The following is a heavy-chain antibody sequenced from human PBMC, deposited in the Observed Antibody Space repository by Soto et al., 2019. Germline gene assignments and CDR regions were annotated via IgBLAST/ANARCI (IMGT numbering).Heavy chain of an antibody. V-gene: IGHV3-66*01. J-gene: IGHJ2*01. CDR3: ARANWSFDL. CDR2: LYSGGAT. Sequence: EVQLVESGGGLVQPGGSLRLSCAASGFTVSNNYMSWVRQAPGKGLEWVSVLYSGGATYYADSVKGRFTIYRDNAKNTLYLQMNSLGAEDTALYYCARANWSFDLWGRGTLVTVSS. CDR1: GFTVSNNY.